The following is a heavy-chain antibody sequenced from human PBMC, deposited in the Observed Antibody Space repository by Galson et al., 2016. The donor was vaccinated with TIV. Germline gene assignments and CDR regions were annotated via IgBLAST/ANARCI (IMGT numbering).Heavy chain of an antibody. CDR3: VRDVTSSWDY. D-gene: IGHD6-6*01. J-gene: IGHJ4*02. CDR2: ISSDGSGT. V-gene: IGHV3-74*01. CDR1: GFTFSNYW. Sequence: SLRLSCATSGFTFSNYWMHWVRQAPGKGLVWVSRISSDGSGTSYAGSVKGRFTISRDNAKNTLYLQMNSLRVEDTALYYCVRDVTSSWDYWGQGTLVTVSS.